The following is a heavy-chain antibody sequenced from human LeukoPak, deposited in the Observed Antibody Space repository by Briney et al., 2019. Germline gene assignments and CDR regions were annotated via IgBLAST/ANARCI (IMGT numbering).Heavy chain of an antibody. CDR3: ARGRRRSGGDCYQH. J-gene: IGHJ1*01. CDR1: GGSISSGGYY. Sequence: PSQTLSLTCTVSGGSISSGGYYWSWIRQPPGKGLEWIGEINHSGSTNYNPSLKSRVTISVDTSKNQFSLKLSSVTAADTAVYYCARGRRRSGGDCYQHWGQGTLVTVSS. V-gene: IGHV4-30-2*01. D-gene: IGHD2-21*02. CDR2: INHSGST.